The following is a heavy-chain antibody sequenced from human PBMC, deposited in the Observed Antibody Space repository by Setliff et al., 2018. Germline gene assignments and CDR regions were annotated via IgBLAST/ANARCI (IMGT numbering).Heavy chain of an antibody. V-gene: IGHV1-46*01. CDR2: INPSGGST. D-gene: IGHD2-2*01. J-gene: IGHJ4*02. CDR1: GYTFTSYY. CDR3: ARDPSVDIVVVPAAAFDY. Sequence: ASVKVSCKASGYTFTSYYMHWVRQAPGQGLEWMGIINPSGGSTSYAQKFQGRVTMTRDTSTSTVYMELSSLRSEDTAVYYCARDPSVDIVVVPAAAFDYWGQGTLVTVSS.